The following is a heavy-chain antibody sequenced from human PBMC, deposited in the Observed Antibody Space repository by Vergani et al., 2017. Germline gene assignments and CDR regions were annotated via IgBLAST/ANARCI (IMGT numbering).Heavy chain of an antibody. CDR1: GFTFSSYG. V-gene: IGHV3-30*18. CDR3: AKCFSGGMVRGVIPPFFDY. CDR2: ISYDGSNK. J-gene: IGHJ4*02. Sequence: QVQLVESGGGVVQPGRSLRLSCAASGFTFSSYGMHWVRQAPGKGLEWVAVISYDGSNKYYADSGKGRFTISRDNSKNTLYLQMNSLRAEDTAVYYCAKCFSGGMVRGVIPPFFDYWGQGTLVTVSA. D-gene: IGHD3-10*01.